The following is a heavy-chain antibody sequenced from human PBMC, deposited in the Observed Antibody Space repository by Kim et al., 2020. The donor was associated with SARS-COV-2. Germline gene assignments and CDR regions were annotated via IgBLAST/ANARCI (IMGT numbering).Heavy chain of an antibody. V-gene: IGHV1-18*01. CDR3: ARLGTDY. Sequence: NVATYYAQKLQGRVILTTDTSTSTAYMEVRSLRSDDTAVYYCARLGTDYWGQGTLVTVSS. CDR2: NVAT. D-gene: IGHD7-27*01. J-gene: IGHJ4*02.